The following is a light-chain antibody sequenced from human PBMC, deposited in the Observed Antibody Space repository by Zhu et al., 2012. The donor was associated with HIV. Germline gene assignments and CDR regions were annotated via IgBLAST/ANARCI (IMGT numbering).Light chain of an antibody. CDR3: LQDNSFPRT. J-gene: IGKJ2*01. CDR2: DAS. CDR1: QAIRSD. Sequence: IQMTQSPSSLSASVGDRVTITCRASQAIRSDLAWYQQRPGKAPNLLIYDASRLESGVPSRFSGSGSGTQFTLTISSLQPEDFATYYCLQDNSFPRTFGQGTKLEI. V-gene: IGKV1-6*01.